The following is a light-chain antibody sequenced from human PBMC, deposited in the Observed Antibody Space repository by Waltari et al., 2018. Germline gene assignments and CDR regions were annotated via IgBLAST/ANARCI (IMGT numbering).Light chain of an antibody. CDR1: RSTIRRYNY. CDR3: SSYAGSNNYVV. Sequence: QSALTQPPSASGSPGPSVTISSTGTRSTIRRYNYVPWYQQHPGKAPKLMIYEVNKRPSGVPDRFSGSKSGNTASLTVSGLQAEDEADYYCSSYAGSNNYVVFGGGTKLTVL. J-gene: IGLJ2*01. V-gene: IGLV2-8*01. CDR2: EVN.